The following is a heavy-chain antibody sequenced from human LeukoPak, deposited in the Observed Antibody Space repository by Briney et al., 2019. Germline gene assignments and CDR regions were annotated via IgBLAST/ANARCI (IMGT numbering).Heavy chain of an antibody. D-gene: IGHD5-18*01. J-gene: IGHJ4*02. CDR3: ARERINSYGSPFGY. CDR2: IYSGGST. Sequence: TGGSLRLSCAASGFTVSTNYMSWVRQAPGKGLERVSVIYSGGSTYYADSVKGRFTISRDNSKNTLYLQMNSLRAEDTAVYYCARERINSYGSPFGYWGQGTLVTVSS. CDR1: GFTVSTNY. V-gene: IGHV3-53*01.